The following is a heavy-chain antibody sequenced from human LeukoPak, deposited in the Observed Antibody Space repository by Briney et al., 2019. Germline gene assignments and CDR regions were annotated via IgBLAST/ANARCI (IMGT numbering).Heavy chain of an antibody. Sequence: PSETLSLTCAVSGGSISSGGYSWSWIRQPPGKGLEWIGYIYHSGSTYYNPSLKSRVTISVDTSKNQFSLKLSSVTAADTAVYYCARASGQQLVQNWGQGTLVTVSS. CDR3: ARASGQQLVQN. D-gene: IGHD6-13*01. V-gene: IGHV4-30-2*01. CDR1: GGSISSGGYS. CDR2: IYHSGST. J-gene: IGHJ4*02.